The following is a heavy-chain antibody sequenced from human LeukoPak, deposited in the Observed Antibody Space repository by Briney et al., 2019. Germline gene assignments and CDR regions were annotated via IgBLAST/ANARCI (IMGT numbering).Heavy chain of an antibody. D-gene: IGHD6-13*01. CDR1: GGSISSYY. CDR2: IYYSGST. CDR3: AREYSSSWSGDGMDV. J-gene: IGHJ6*02. Sequence: SETLSLTCTVSGGSISSYYWSWIRQPPGKGLEWIGYIYYSGSTNYNPSLKSRVTISVDTSKNQFSLKLSSVTAADTAVYYCAREYSSSWSGDGMDVWGQGTTVTVSS. V-gene: IGHV4-59*01.